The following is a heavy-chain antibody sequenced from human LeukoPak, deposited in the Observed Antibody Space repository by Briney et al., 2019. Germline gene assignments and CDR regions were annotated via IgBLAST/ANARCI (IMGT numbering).Heavy chain of an antibody. CDR1: GGSFSGYY. CDR2: INHSGST. D-gene: IGHD5-18*01. CDR3: ARKGYSYGYFNY. J-gene: IGHJ4*02. V-gene: IGHV4-34*01. Sequence: SETLSLTCAGYGGSFSGYYWSWIRQPPGKGLEWIGEINHSGSTNYNPSLKSRVTVSVDTSKNQFSLKLNSVTAADTAAYYCARKGYSYGYFNYWGQGTLVTVSS.